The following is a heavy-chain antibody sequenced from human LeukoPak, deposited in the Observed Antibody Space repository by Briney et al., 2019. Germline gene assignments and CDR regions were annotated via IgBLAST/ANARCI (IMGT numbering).Heavy chain of an antibody. CDR1: GGSITSSSYY. CDR3: VKSGGYGLIDY. Sequence: PSETLSLTCTVSGGSITSSSYYWGWIRQPPGKGLQWIGSIYYSGSTYYNPSLKSRVTISVDTSKIQFSLKLSSVTAADTAMYYCVKSGGYGLIDYWGQGTLVTVSS. J-gene: IGHJ4*02. V-gene: IGHV4-39*01. CDR2: IYYSGST. D-gene: IGHD6-19*01.